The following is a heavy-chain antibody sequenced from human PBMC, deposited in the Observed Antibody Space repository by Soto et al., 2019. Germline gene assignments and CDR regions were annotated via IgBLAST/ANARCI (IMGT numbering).Heavy chain of an antibody. V-gene: IGHV4-34*01. CDR3: ARTSNYYYYGMDV. CDR2: TNHSGST. Sequence: SETLSLTCAVYGGSFSGYYWSWIRQPPGKGLEWIGETNHSGSTNYNPSLKSRVTISVDTSKNQFSLKLSSVTAADTAVYYCARTSNYYYYGMDVWGQGTTVTVSS. CDR1: GGSFSGYY. J-gene: IGHJ6*02.